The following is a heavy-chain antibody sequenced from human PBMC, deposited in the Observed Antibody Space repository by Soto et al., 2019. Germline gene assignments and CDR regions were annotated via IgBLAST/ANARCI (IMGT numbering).Heavy chain of an antibody. CDR1: GGSISSSSYY. Sequence: SETLSLTCTVSGGSISSSSYYWGWIRQPPGKGLEWIGSIYYSGSTYYNPSLKSRVTISVDTSKNQFSLKLSSVTAADTAVYYCARHTSDYYGSGSDFDYWGQGTLVTVSS. D-gene: IGHD3-10*01. CDR3: ARHTSDYYGSGSDFDY. J-gene: IGHJ4*02. CDR2: IYYSGST. V-gene: IGHV4-39*01.